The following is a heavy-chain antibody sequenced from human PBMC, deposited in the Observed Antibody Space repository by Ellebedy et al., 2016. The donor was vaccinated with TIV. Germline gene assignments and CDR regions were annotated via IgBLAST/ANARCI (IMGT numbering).Heavy chain of an antibody. CDR1: GDSISSSSDY. Sequence: SETLSLTXTVSGDSISSSSDYWVWIRQPPGKGLEWIGTISNRDGTYYNPSLKSRVFILVDASKNQFFLKLTSVTAADTAVYYCARVHCSTTTCDYYYMDVWGKGTTVTVSS. V-gene: IGHV4-39*01. J-gene: IGHJ6*03. CDR3: ARVHCSTTTCDYYYMDV. D-gene: IGHD1-26*01. CDR2: ISNRDGT.